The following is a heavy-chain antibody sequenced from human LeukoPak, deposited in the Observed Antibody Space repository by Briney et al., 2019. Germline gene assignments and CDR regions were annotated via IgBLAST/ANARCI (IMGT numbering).Heavy chain of an antibody. V-gene: IGHV3-11*01. CDR2: ISSSGRTI. J-gene: IGHJ4*02. D-gene: IGHD6-13*01. Sequence: GGSLRLSCAASGFTFSDYYMSWIRLAPGKGLEWVSYISSSGRTIYYADSVEGRFTISRDNAKNSLFLQMNSLRAEDTAVYYCARRDSSSWYGVDYWGQGTLVTVSS. CDR3: ARRDSSSWYGVDY. CDR1: GFTFSDYY.